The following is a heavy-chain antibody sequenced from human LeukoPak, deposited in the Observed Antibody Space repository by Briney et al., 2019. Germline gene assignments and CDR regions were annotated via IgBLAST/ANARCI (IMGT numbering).Heavy chain of an antibody. J-gene: IGHJ4*02. V-gene: IGHV3-30*02. CDR3: AKEGGGQWLARYYFDY. CDR1: GFTFSSYG. Sequence: GGSLRLSCPASGFTFSSYGMHWVRQAPGKGLEWVAFIRYDGSNKYYADSVKGRFTISRYNSKNTLYLQMNSLRAEDMAVYYCAKEGGGQWLARYYFDYWGQGTLVTVSS. D-gene: IGHD6-19*01. CDR2: IRYDGSNK.